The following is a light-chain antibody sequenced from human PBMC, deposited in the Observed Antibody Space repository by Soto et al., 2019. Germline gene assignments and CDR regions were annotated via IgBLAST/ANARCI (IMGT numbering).Light chain of an antibody. CDR3: SSFTPTYTWV. CDR2: EVS. CDR1: SSDVGNYNY. V-gene: IGLV2-14*01. J-gene: IGLJ3*02. Sequence: QSALTQPASVSGSPGQSITISCTGTSSDVGNYNYVSWYQQHPGKVPKLIIFEVSHRPSGVSNRFSGSKSGSTASLTISGLQAEDEADYYCSSFTPTYTWVFGGGTKVTVL.